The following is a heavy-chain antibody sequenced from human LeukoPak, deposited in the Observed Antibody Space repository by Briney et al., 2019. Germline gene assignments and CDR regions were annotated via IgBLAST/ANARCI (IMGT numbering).Heavy chain of an antibody. V-gene: IGHV1-2*02. Sequence: VASVKDSCKASGYTFTDYYMHWVRQAPGQGLEWMGWINPNSGGTSYVKKFQGRVSISRDTSISTAYMELSRLRSDDTAVFYCSRGGGGYSYGFTSWGQGTLVTVSS. CDR3: SRGGGGYSYGFTS. CDR2: INPNSGGT. J-gene: IGHJ5*02. D-gene: IGHD5-18*01. CDR1: GYTFTDYY.